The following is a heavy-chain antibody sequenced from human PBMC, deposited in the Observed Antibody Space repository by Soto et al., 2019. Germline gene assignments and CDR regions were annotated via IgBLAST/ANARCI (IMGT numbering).Heavy chain of an antibody. CDR2: ISHTGST. V-gene: IGHV4-30-2*01. Sequence: PSETLSLTCAVSGGSITSGNSYSWSWIRQPPGKGLELIGSISHTGSTSYNPSLKSRLTMSVDKSKNQFSLRLSSVTAADMAVYYCARAVAPYFGTWFDPWGQGILVTVSS. CDR3: ARAVAPYFGTWFDP. D-gene: IGHD3-10*01. CDR1: GGSITSGNSYS. J-gene: IGHJ5*02.